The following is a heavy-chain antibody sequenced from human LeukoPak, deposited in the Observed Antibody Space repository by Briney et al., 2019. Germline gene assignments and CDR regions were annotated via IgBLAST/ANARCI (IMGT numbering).Heavy chain of an antibody. V-gene: IGHV4-34*01. J-gene: IGHJ3*02. CDR1: GGSFSGYY. CDR3: AREGYVIPHDAFDI. Sequence: KPSETLSLTCAVYGGSFSGYYWSWIRQPPGKGLEWIGEINHSGSTNYNPSLKSRVTISVDTSKNQFSLKLSSVTAADTAVYYCAREGYVIPHDAFDIWGQGTMVTVSS. CDR2: INHSGST. D-gene: IGHD2-8*01.